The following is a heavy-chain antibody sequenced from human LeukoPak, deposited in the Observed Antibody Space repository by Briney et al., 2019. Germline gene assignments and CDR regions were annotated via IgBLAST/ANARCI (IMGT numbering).Heavy chain of an antibody. Sequence: GGSLRLSCAASGFTFSDYYMSWIRQAPGKGLEWVSYISSSGSTIYYADSVKGRFTISRNNAKNSLYLQMNSLRAEDTAVYYCARDYDSSGYYYAEFSYWGQGTLVTVSS. V-gene: IGHV3-11*01. CDR3: ARDYDSSGYYYAEFSY. CDR2: ISSSGSTI. D-gene: IGHD3-22*01. J-gene: IGHJ4*02. CDR1: GFTFSDYY.